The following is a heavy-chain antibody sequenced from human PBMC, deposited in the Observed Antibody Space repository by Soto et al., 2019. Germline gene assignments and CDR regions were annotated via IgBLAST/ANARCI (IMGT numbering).Heavy chain of an antibody. Sequence: GESLKISCKGSGYSFTSYWIGWVRQMPGKGLEWMGIIYPGDSDTRYSPSFQGQVTISADKSISTAYLQWSSLKASDTAMYYCARHHSNPSTNYYYYYMDVWGKGTTVTVSS. V-gene: IGHV5-51*01. J-gene: IGHJ6*03. CDR1: GYSFTSYW. D-gene: IGHD4-4*01. CDR2: IYPGDSDT. CDR3: ARHHSNPSTNYYYYYMDV.